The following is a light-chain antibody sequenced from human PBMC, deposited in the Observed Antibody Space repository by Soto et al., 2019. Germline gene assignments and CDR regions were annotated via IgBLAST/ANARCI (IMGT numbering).Light chain of an antibody. CDR3: QQYGSSPAT. CDR2: AAS. Sequence: EIVVTQSPGTLSLSPGEGAALSCRASQSVSSNYLAWYQQRPGQAPRLLIYAASNRAAGIPDRFSGSGSGSDFTLTIIRLEPEDFAVYYCQQYGSSPATFGQGTKLEIK. V-gene: IGKV3-20*01. J-gene: IGKJ2*01. CDR1: QSVSSNY.